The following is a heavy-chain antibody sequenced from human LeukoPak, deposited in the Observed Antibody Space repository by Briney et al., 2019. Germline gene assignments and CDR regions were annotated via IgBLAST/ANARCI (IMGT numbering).Heavy chain of an antibody. J-gene: IGHJ6*02. D-gene: IGHD5-24*01. V-gene: IGHV1-69*13. CDR1: GGTFSSYA. CDR2: IIPIFGTA. CDR3: ARDLRGRKDGNGPPYYYAMDV. Sequence: GASVKVSCKASGGTFSSYAISWVRQAPGQGLEWMGGIIPIFGTANYAQKFQGRVTITADESTSTAYMELSSLRSEDTAVYYCARDLRGRKDGNGPPYYYAMDVWGQGTTVTVSS.